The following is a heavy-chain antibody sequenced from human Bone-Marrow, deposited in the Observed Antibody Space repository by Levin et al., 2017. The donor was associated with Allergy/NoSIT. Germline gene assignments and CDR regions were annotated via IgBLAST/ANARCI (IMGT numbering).Heavy chain of an antibody. CDR1: GGTFSSYA. CDR2: IIPIFGTA. D-gene: IGHD2-15*01. V-gene: IGHV1-69*06. J-gene: IGHJ6*02. Sequence: SVKVSCKASGGTFSSYAISWVRQAPGQGLEWMGGIIPIFGTANYAQKFQGRVTITADKSTSTAYMELSSLRSEDTAVYYCARGIVVVVAPLYYYYGMDVWGQGTTVTVSS. CDR3: ARGIVVVVAPLYYYYGMDV.